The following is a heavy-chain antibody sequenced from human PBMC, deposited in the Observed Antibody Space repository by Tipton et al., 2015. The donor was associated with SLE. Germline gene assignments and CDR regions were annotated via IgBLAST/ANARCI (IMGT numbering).Heavy chain of an antibody. Sequence: LRLSCTVSGASISSHYWSWIRQPPGKGLEWIGEINAVGTTNNNPSLKSRVTISVDTSNNQVSLKLRSVTAADTAVYFCARTPRGYSVGYFYCMDVWGEGTTVTVSS. CDR1: GASISSHY. D-gene: IGHD5/OR15-5a*01. CDR2: INAVGTT. CDR3: ARTPRGYSVGYFYCMDV. J-gene: IGHJ6*03. V-gene: IGHV4-34*01.